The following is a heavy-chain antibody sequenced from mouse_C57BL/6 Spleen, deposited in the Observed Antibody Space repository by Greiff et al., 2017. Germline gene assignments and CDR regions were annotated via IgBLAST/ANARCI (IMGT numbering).Heavy chain of an antibody. V-gene: IGHV5-4*01. Sequence: EVQRVESGGGLVKPGGSLKLSCAASGFTFSSYAMSWVRQTPEKRLEWVATISDGGSYTYYPDNVKGRFTISRDNAKNNLYLQMSHLKSEDTAMYYCAREGGFPFAYWGQGTLVTVSA. CDR1: GFTFSSYA. CDR2: ISDGGSYT. J-gene: IGHJ3*01. CDR3: AREGGFPFAY.